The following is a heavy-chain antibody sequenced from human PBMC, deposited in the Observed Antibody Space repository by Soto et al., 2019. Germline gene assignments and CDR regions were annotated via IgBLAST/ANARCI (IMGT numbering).Heavy chain of an antibody. CDR3: ARNPPRAGAITSQWHRNYNTRYQLPPGGAFDI. CDR2: IKHSGST. Sequence: QVQLQQWGAGLVKPSATLSLTCAVYGGSFSGNYWSWIRQPPGKGLEWIGEIKHSGSTNFNPSLKSRVTISVDTSKNQFSLRLSSVTAADTAVYYCARNPPRAGAITSQWHRNYNTRYQLPPGGAFDIWGQGTRVTVSS. D-gene: IGHD2-2*01. CDR1: GGSFSGNY. J-gene: IGHJ3*02. V-gene: IGHV4-34*01.